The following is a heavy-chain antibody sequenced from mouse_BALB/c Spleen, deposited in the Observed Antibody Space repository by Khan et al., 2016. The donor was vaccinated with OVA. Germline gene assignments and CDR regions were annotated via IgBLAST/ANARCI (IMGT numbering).Heavy chain of an antibody. Sequence: EVLLQQSGAELVQSGATVKLSCTASGLTIKDTYMHWLQQWPEQGLEWIGRIDPPNGTTNYAPKFPGQSTITADTSSNTAYLQLSSLTSEDTAVYYCARMPRKWGQGTTLTVSS. CDR2: IDPPNGTT. J-gene: IGHJ2*01. CDR3: ARMPRK. CDR1: GLTIKDTY. V-gene: IGHV14-3*02.